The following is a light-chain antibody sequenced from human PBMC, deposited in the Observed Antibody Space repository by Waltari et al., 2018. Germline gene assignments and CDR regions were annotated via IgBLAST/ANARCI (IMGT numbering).Light chain of an antibody. CDR2: EVS. CDR3: SSYAGSNTLL. Sequence: QAALTQPRSVSGSPGQSVTISCTGTSSDIGVYKYVSWYQQHPGTAPKLIIYEVSQRPSGVSDRFSGSKSDNTASLTISGLQAEDEADYYCSSYAGSNTLLFGGGTRLTVL. CDR1: SSDIGVYKY. J-gene: IGLJ2*01. V-gene: IGLV2-11*01.